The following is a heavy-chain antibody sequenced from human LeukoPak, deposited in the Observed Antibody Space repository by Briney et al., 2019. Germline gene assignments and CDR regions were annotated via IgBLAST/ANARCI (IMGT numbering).Heavy chain of an antibody. CDR3: ARGSIAAAGTGIYYYYYYMDV. V-gene: IGHV3-33*01. CDR2: IWYDGSNK. J-gene: IGHJ6*03. D-gene: IGHD6-13*01. CDR1: GFTFSSYG. Sequence: PGGSLRLSCAASGFTFSSYGMHWVRQAPGKGLEWVAVIWYDGSNKYYADSVKGRFTISRDNSKNTLYLQMNSLRAEDTAVYYCARGSIAAAGTGIYYYYYYMDVWGKGTTVTVSS.